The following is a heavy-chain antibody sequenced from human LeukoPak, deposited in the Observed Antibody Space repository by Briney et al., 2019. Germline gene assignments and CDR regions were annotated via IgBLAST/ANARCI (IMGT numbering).Heavy chain of an antibody. CDR3: ARGPNTRLLWFGELFGYYMDV. Sequence: GGSLRLSCAASGFTFSSYWMSWVRQAPGKGLEWVANIKQDGSEKYYVDSVKGRFTISRDNAKNSLYLQKNSLRAEDTAVYYCARGPNTRLLWFGELFGYYMDVWGKGTTVTVSS. J-gene: IGHJ6*03. V-gene: IGHV3-7*01. D-gene: IGHD3-10*01. CDR1: GFTFSSYW. CDR2: IKQDGSEK.